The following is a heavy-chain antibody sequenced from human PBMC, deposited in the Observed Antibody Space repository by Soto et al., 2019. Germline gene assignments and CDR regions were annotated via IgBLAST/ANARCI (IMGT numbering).Heavy chain of an antibody. V-gene: IGHV3-33*01. D-gene: IGHD3-10*01. J-gene: IGHJ4*02. CDR3: AREGSEYPPDF. CDR2: IWYDGSNK. Sequence: PGGSLRLSCAASGFTFSSYGMHWVRQAPGKGLEWVAVIWYDGSNKYYADSVKGRFTISRDNAKNSLYLQMNSLRAEDTAVYYCAREGSEYPPDFWGQGALVTVSS. CDR1: GFTFSSYG.